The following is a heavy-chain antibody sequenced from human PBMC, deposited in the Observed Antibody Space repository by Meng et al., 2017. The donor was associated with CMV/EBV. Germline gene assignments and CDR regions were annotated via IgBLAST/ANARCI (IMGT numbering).Heavy chain of an antibody. J-gene: IGHJ6*02. CDR1: GGSISSYY. CDR2: IYYSGST. V-gene: IGHV4-59*01. CDR3: ARGVEMATTNYYGMDV. Sequence: SETLSLTCTVSGGSISSYYWSWIRQPPGKGLEWIGYIYYSGSTNYNPSLKSRVTISVDTSKNQFSLKLSSVTAADTAVYYCARGVEMATTNYYGMDVWGQGTTVTVSS. D-gene: IGHD5-24*01.